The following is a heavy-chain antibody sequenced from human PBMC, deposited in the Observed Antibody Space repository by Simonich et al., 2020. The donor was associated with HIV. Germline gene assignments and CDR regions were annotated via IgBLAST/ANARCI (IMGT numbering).Heavy chain of an antibody. J-gene: IGHJ4*02. CDR1: GFTFKSYS. Sequence: EVQLVESGGGLVKPGGSLRLSCAASGFTFKSYSMNWVRQAPGKGVECVSSISSSSSYIYYADSVKGRFTISRDNAKNSLYLQMNSLRAEDTAVYYCARDSGQQLADYWGQGTLVTVSS. V-gene: IGHV3-21*01. CDR2: ISSSSSYI. D-gene: IGHD6-13*01. CDR3: ARDSGQQLADY.